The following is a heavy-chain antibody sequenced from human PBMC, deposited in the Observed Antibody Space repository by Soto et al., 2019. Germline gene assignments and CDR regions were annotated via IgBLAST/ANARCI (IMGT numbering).Heavy chain of an antibody. Sequence: QVQLVQSGAEVKKPGASVKVSCKASGYTFTSFYMHWVRQAPGQGLEWMGIINPSGGSTSYAQKFQGRVTMTRDTSTTTVYMELSSLSSEDTAVYYCARDLNGSGSYLGAFDIWGQGTMVTVS. CDR3: ARDLNGSGSYLGAFDI. V-gene: IGHV1-46*03. CDR1: GYTFTSFY. D-gene: IGHD3-10*01. CDR2: INPSGGST. J-gene: IGHJ3*02.